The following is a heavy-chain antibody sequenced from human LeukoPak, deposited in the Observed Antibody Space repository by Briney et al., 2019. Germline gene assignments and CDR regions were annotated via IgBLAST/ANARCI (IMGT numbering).Heavy chain of an antibody. J-gene: IGHJ4*02. Sequence: PGGSLRLSCAASGFTFSNYWMHWVRQVPGKGLVWISPINSDGNGTKYADSVKGRFTISRDNAKNTLYLQMNSLRAEDTAVYYCARGGYTSSWYTDYWGQGTLVTVSS. V-gene: IGHV3-74*03. CDR3: ARGGYTSSWYTDY. CDR1: GFTFSNYW. CDR2: INSDGNGT. D-gene: IGHD6-13*01.